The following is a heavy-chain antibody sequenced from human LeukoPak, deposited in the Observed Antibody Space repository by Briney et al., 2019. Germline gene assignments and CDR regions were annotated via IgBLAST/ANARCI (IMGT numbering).Heavy chain of an antibody. Sequence: GGSLRLSCALSGFTFGEYAMHWVRQAPGKGLEWVSDSSGKGGSTFYADSVKGRFTMSRDKRKNSLYLQMNSLRPEDTALYYCAKGHSSSWYPLDDSWGQGTLVTVSS. CDR1: GFTFGEYA. D-gene: IGHD6-13*01. CDR2: SSGKGGST. CDR3: AKGHSSSWYPLDDS. J-gene: IGHJ5*01. V-gene: IGHV3-43*02.